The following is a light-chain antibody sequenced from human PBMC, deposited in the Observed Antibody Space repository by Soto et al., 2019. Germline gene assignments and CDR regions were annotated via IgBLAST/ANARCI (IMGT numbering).Light chain of an antibody. CDR1: SSDVGGYNY. J-gene: IGLJ2*01. V-gene: IGLV2-14*03. CDR2: DVT. CDR3: TSYKSSRTVDI. Sequence: QSVLTQPASVSGSPGQSITISCTGTSSDVGGYNYVSWYQHHPGKAPKLIIYDVTNRPSGVSNRFSGSKSGNTASLTISGLQAEDEADYYCTSYKSSRTVDIFGGGTKVTVL.